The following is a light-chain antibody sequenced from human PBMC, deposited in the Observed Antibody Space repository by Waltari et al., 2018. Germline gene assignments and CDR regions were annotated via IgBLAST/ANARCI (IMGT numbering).Light chain of an antibody. V-gene: IGLV2-14*03. CDR3: SSYTGSSTVI. CDR1: SGNIGTSKS. Sequence: QSALTQPASVSGSPGQSITISCTGSSGNIGTSKSVSWYQQHPGRTPRLIIYDVNMRPSGISDRFSGSKSGATASLTISGLQTEDEADYYCSSYTGSSTVIFGGGTRLTVL. CDR2: DVN. J-gene: IGLJ2*01.